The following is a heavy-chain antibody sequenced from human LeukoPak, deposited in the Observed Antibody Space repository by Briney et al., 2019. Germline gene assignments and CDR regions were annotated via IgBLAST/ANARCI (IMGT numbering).Heavy chain of an antibody. CDR3: ARKGSTTWSNWFDP. Sequence: GESLELSCQASVYNFATYCIAWVRQLPGKGLEWVGIIYPGDSDPTYSPSFRGQVTISVGKPINTPYLQWNSLQLSHTAIFYCARKGSTTWSNWFDPWGQGTLVTVSS. D-gene: IGHD2-15*01. V-gene: IGHV5-51*04. CDR2: IYPGDSDP. CDR1: VYNFATYC. J-gene: IGHJ5*02.